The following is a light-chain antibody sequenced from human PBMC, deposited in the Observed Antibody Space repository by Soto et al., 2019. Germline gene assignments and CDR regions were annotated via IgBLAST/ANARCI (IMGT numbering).Light chain of an antibody. CDR3: NSYTSSGTRV. CDR1: SSDIGDYNY. J-gene: IGLJ1*01. V-gene: IGLV2-14*01. Sequence: QSALTQPASVSGSPGQSITISCTGTSSDIGDYNYVSWYQQHPGKAPKLMIYDVSNRPSGVSNRFSGSKSGNTASLTISGLQAEDEADYYCNSYTSSGTRVFGTGTKLTVL. CDR2: DVS.